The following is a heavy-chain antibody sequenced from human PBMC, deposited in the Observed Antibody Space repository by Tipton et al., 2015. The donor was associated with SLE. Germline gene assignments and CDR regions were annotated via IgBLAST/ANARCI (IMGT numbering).Heavy chain of an antibody. J-gene: IGHJ6*03. D-gene: IGHD1-26*01. Sequence: GLVKPSETLSLTCTVSGVSISDHYWTWIRQPPGKGLEWIGDINHSGSTNYNPSLKSRVTISVDMSKNQFSLKLSSVTAADTAIYCCARGPIEGYYHLYTGVWGKGTPGAGSS. V-gene: IGHV4-34*01. CDR3: ARGPIEGYYHLYTGV. CDR1: GVSISDHY. CDR2: INHSGST.